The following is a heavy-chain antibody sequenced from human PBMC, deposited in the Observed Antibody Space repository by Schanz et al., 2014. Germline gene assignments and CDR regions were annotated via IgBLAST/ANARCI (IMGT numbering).Heavy chain of an antibody. Sequence: VQLVESGGGVVQPGRSLRLSCAASGFTFSTHAMHWVRQAPGKGLEWVALVSSDGNNDYYTDSVKGRFTVSRDNAKNSVYLQMNGLRVEDTAVYYCVRERTNYGGNSYFFDHWGQGTLVTVSS. CDR2: VSSDGNND. CDR1: GFTFSTHA. D-gene: IGHD2-21*02. V-gene: IGHV3-30*03. CDR3: VRERTNYGGNSYFFDH. J-gene: IGHJ4*02.